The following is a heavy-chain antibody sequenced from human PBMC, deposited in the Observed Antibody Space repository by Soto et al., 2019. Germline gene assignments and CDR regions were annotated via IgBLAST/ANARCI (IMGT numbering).Heavy chain of an antibody. D-gene: IGHD3-9*01. CDR1: GITFSGYA. CDR3: ARDGGVKRYFDWASYG. CDR2: ISYDGSNK. J-gene: IGHJ6*01. Sequence: GGSLRLSCAASGITFSGYAMHWVRQAPGKGLEWVALISYDGSNKYYADSVKGRFTISRDTSKNTLYLQMNSLRAEDTAVYYCARDGGVKRYFDWASYG. V-gene: IGHV3-30-3*01.